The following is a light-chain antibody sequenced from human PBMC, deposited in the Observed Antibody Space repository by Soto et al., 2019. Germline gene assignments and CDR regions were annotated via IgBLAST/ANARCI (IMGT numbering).Light chain of an antibody. J-gene: IGLJ3*02. V-gene: IGLV2-14*01. CDR2: DVS. CDR3: SSYTSTSTRV. Sequence: QSALTQPASVSGSPGQSITISCTGTSSDVGSYTYVSWYQQHPGKAPKLLIFDVSNRPSGVSNRFSGSNSGNTASLTISGLQAEDEADYYCSSYTSTSTRVFGGGTKLTVL. CDR1: SSDVGSYTY.